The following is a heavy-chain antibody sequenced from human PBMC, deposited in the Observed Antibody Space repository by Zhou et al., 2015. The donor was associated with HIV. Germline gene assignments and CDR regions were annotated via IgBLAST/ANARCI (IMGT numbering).Heavy chain of an antibody. CDR1: GGTFSSYA. Sequence: QVQLVQSGAEVKKPGSSVKVSCKASGGTFSSYAISWVRQAPGQGLEWMGGIIPIFGTANYAQKFQGRVTITADESTSTAYMELSSLRSEDTAVYYCARESTTVVTSPPPTYFDYWGQGTLVTVS. D-gene: IGHD4-23*01. V-gene: IGHV1-69*12. CDR3: ARESTTVVTSPPPTYFDY. J-gene: IGHJ4*02. CDR2: IIPIFGTA.